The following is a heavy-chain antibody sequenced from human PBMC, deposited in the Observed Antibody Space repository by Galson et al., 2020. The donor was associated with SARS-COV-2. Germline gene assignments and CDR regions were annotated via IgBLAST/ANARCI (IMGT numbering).Heavy chain of an antibody. CDR2: IGTAGDT. CDR1: GFTFSSYD. D-gene: IGHD2-2*01. CDR3: ARGDIVVVPAATGSRYYYYYMDV. Sequence: GGSLRLSCAASGFTFSSYDMHWVRQATGKGLEWVSAIGTAGDTYYPGSVKGRFTISRENAKNSLYLQMNSLRAGDTAVYYCARGDIVVVPAATGSRYYYYYMDVWGKGTTVTVSS. V-gene: IGHV3-13*01. J-gene: IGHJ6*03.